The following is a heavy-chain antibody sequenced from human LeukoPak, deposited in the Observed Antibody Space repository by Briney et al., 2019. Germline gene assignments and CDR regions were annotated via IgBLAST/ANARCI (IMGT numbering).Heavy chain of an antibody. Sequence: SETLSLTCTVSGGSISSHYWTWIRQSPVKGLEWIGDISNSGSTNYNPSLKSRVTISVDTSKNQFSLKLSSVTAADTAVYYCARVRDRSSYFYDLDYWGQGTLVTVSS. CDR2: ISNSGST. CDR3: ARVRDRSSYFYDLDY. J-gene: IGHJ4*02. V-gene: IGHV4-59*11. CDR1: GGSISSHY. D-gene: IGHD3-22*01.